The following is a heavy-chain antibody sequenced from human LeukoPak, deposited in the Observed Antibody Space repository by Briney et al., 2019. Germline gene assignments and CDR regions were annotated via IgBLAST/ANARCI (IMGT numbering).Heavy chain of an antibody. Sequence: PGGSLRLSWAASGFTVSSNYMSWVRQAPGKGLEWVSVIYSGGSTYYADSVKGRFTLSRDNSKNTLYLQMNSLRAEDTAVYYCARDVGATSRGPFDFWGQGTLVTVSS. V-gene: IGHV3-53*01. D-gene: IGHD1-26*01. CDR1: GFTVSSNY. CDR2: IYSGGST. J-gene: IGHJ4*02. CDR3: ARDVGATSRGPFDF.